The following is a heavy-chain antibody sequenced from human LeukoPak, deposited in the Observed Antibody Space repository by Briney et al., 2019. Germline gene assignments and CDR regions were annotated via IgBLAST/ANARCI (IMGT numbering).Heavy chain of an antibody. J-gene: IGHJ5*02. CDR2: IIPILGIA. Sequence: SVKVSCKASGGTFSSYAISWVRQAPGQGLEWMGRIIPILGIANYAQKFQGRVTITADKSTSTAYMELSSLRSEDTAVYYCARGGYGAHNWFDPWGQGTLVTVSS. CDR1: GGTFSSYA. CDR3: ARGGYGAHNWFDP. V-gene: IGHV1-69*04. D-gene: IGHD4-17*01.